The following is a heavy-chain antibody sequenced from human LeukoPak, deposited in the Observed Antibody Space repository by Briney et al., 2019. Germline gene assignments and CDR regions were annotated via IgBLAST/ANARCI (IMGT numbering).Heavy chain of an antibody. CDR1: GFTFSSYW. CDR2: IEGDGSAK. CDR3: ARDPGWGAYDI. J-gene: IGHJ3*02. Sequence: GGSLRLSCAASGFTFSSYWMSWVRQAPGKGLEWVANIEGDGSAKNYVDSVKGRFTISRDNAENSLYLQMDSLRVEDTAIYYCARDPGWGAYDIWGQGAMVTVSS. D-gene: IGHD7-27*01. V-gene: IGHV3-7*01.